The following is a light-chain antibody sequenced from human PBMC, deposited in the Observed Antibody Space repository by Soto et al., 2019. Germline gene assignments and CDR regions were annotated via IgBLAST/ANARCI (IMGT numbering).Light chain of an antibody. CDR2: DDS. J-gene: IGLJ1*01. CDR3: SSYTSSSTLYV. V-gene: IGLV2-14*01. Sequence: QSVLTQPASLSGSPGQSITISCTGTSSDVGGYNYVSWYQQHPGKAPKLMIYDDSNRPSGVSNRFSGSKSGNTASLTISGLQAEDEADYYCSSYTSSSTLYVFGTGTKVTVL. CDR1: SSDVGGYNY.